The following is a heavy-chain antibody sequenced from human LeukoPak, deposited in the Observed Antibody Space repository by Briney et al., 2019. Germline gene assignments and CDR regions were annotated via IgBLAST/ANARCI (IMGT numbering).Heavy chain of an antibody. CDR3: ARDLGSGIAEPFDH. J-gene: IGHJ4*02. D-gene: IGHD6-13*01. V-gene: IGHV1-18*01. Sequence: ASVKVSCKASGYTFTSYGISWVRQATGQGLEWMGWISAYNGNTNYAQKLQGRVTVTTDTSTSTAYIELRSLRSDDTAVYYCARDLGSGIAEPFDHWGQGTLVTVSS. CDR1: GYTFTSYG. CDR2: ISAYNGNT.